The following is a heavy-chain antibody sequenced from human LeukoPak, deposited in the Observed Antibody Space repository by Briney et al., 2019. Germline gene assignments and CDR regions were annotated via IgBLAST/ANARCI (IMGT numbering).Heavy chain of an antibody. CDR3: ARVVSPYSGSYYETAAEYFQH. D-gene: IGHD1-26*01. CDR1: GYTFTSYG. Sequence: GASVKVSCKASGYTFTSYGISWVRQAPGQGLEWMGWISAYNGNTNYAQKLQGRVTMTTDTFTSTAYMELRSLRSDDTAVYYCARVVSPYSGSYYETAAEYFQHWGQGTLVTVSS. CDR2: ISAYNGNT. J-gene: IGHJ1*01. V-gene: IGHV1-18*01.